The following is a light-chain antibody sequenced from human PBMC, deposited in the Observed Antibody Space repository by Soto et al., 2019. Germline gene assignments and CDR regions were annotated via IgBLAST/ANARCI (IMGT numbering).Light chain of an antibody. J-gene: IGKJ5*01. CDR2: AAS. V-gene: IGKV1-9*01. Sequence: DIQLTQSPSFLSASVGDRVTITCRASQGISSYLAWYQQKPGKGPKLLIYAASTLQSGVPSRFSGSGSGTEFTLPISSLQPEDFATYYCQQLNCYPITFGQGTRLEIK. CDR3: QQLNCYPIT. CDR1: QGISSY.